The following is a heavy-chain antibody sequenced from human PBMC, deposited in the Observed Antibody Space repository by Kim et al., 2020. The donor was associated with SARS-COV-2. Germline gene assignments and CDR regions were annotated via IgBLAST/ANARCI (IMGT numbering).Heavy chain of an antibody. CDR1: GFTFNNAW. J-gene: IGHJ4*02. V-gene: IGHV3-15*01. CDR3: ATGTSVGG. D-gene: IGHD1-26*01. CDR2: IKSKTDGGTT. Sequence: GGSLRLSCAASGFTFNNAWMSWVRQAPGKGLEWVGRIKSKTDGGTTDYAAPVKGRFTISRDDSKNTVYLQMNSLKSDDTALYYCATGTSVGGWGQGTRATVSS.